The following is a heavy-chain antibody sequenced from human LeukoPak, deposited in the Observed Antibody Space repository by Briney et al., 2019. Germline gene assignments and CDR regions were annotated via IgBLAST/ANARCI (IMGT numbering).Heavy chain of an antibody. CDR1: RYSFTSYW. CDR3: ARHGGSGSYIYYMDV. Sequence: GESVKILCKGSRYSFTSYWIVWLRQMPGKGLEWVRIIYSGDSDTRYSPSFQGQVTISADKSISTAYLQWSSLKASDTAMYYCARHGGSGSYIYYMDVWGKGTTVTVSS. D-gene: IGHD3-10*01. V-gene: IGHV5-51*01. J-gene: IGHJ6*03. CDR2: IYSGDSDT.